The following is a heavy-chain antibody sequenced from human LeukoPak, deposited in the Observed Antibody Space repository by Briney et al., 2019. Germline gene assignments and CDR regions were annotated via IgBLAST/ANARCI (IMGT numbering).Heavy chain of an antibody. J-gene: IGHJ4*02. CDR3: VRLDAAAGRYLQFYY. CDR2: IHDSGST. Sequence: SETQSLTCTVSGGSITNYYWSWIRQSPEKGLEWIGYIHDSGSTNYNPSLKSRVTISVDTSKNQFSLKLSSVTAADTAVYYCVRLDAAAGRYLQFYYWGQGTLVTVSS. CDR1: GGSITNYY. V-gene: IGHV4-59*08. D-gene: IGHD5-24*01.